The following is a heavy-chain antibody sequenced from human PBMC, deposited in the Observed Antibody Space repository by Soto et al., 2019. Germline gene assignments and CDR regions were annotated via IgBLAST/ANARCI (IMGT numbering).Heavy chain of an antibody. Sequence: QVQLQESGPGLVKPSETLSLTCTVSGGSISSHYWSWIRQPPGRGLEWIGIIYYSGITDSNPSLKSRVAISLDTSKNHLSLRLSSVTAADTAVYYCARPWGIAPAVWYFDLWGRGTLVTVSS. V-gene: IGHV4-59*08. CDR3: ARPWGIAPAVWYFDL. D-gene: IGHD6-13*01. CDR2: IYYSGIT. CDR1: GGSISSHY. J-gene: IGHJ2*01.